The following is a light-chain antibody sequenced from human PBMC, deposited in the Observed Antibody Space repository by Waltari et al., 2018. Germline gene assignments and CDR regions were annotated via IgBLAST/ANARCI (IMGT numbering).Light chain of an antibody. CDR3: QHYVRLPVT. V-gene: IGKV3-20*01. CDR1: QSVSRA. CDR2: GAS. J-gene: IGKJ1*01. Sequence: EIVLTQSTGTLSSSPGERVTLSCRASQSVSRALAWYQQNPGQAPRLLIYGASNRATGIPDRFSGSGSGTDFSLTISRLEPEDFAVYYCQHYVRLPVTFGQGTKVEIK.